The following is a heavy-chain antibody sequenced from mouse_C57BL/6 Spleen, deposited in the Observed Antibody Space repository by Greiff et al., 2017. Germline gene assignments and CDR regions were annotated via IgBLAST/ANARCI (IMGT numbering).Heavy chain of an antibody. CDR2: ISDGGSYT. V-gene: IGHV5-4*01. CDR3: ARDTSNWDPPMDY. J-gene: IGHJ4*01. Sequence: EVQLVESGGGLVKPGGSLKLSCAASGFTFSSYAMSWVRQTPEKRLEWVATISDGGSYTYYPDNVKGRFTISRDNAKNNLYLQMSHLKSEDTAMYYCARDTSNWDPPMDYWGQGTSVTVSS. D-gene: IGHD4-1*01. CDR1: GFTFSSYA.